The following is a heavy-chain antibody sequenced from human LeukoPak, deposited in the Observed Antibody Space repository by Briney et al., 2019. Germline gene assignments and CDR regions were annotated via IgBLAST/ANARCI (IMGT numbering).Heavy chain of an antibody. CDR3: ARAGVSGSYPYYFDY. V-gene: IGHV3-21*01. CDR1: GFTFSSYE. Sequence: GGSLRLSCAASGFTFSSYEMNWVRQAPGKGLEWVSSISSSSSYIYYADSVKGRFTISRDNAKNSLYLQMNSLRAEDTAVYYCARAGVSGSYPYYFDYWGQGTLVTVSS. D-gene: IGHD1-26*01. CDR2: ISSSSSYI. J-gene: IGHJ4*02.